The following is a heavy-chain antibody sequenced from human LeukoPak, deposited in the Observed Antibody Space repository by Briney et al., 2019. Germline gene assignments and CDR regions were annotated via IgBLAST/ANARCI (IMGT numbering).Heavy chain of an antibody. CDR2: VNSGSSTI. V-gene: IGHV3-48*01. J-gene: IGHJ4*02. D-gene: IGHD3-22*01. CDR3: ARDSGLSGYYFDH. Sequence: PGGSLRLSCAASGFTFIRYSMNWVRQAPGKGLDWVAYVNSGSSTISYADSVRGRFTISRDNAKDSLYLQMNSLRAEDTAVYYCARDSGLSGYYFDHWAREPRSPSPQ. CDR1: GFTFIRYS.